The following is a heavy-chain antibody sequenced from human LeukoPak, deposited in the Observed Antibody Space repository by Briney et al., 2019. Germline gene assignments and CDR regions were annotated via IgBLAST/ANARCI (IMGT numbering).Heavy chain of an antibody. J-gene: IGHJ4*02. D-gene: IGHD6-19*01. CDR2: IIPIFGTA. CDR3: AREVRSSGWYTYYFDY. CDR1: GGTFSSYT. Sequence: SVKVSCKASGGTFSSYTISWVRQAPGQGLEWMGGIIPIFGTANYAQKFQGRVTITTDESTSTAYMELSSLRSEDTAVYYCAREVRSSGWYTYYFDYWGQGTLVTVSS. V-gene: IGHV1-69*05.